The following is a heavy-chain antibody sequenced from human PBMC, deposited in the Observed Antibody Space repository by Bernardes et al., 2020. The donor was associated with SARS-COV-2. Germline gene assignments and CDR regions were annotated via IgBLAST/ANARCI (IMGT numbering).Heavy chain of an antibody. Sequence: ASVKVSCKVSGYSLTELPIHWVRQAPGKGLEWMGGFDSEDGQTIYAQKFQGRVTMIEDTSTDTAYMELNSLRSEDTAVYFCAGRITLFGVITGFFDRWGQGTLVTASS. CDR2: FDSEDGQT. CDR1: GYSLTELP. D-gene: IGHD3-3*01. V-gene: IGHV1-24*01. J-gene: IGHJ4*02. CDR3: AGRITLFGVITGFFDR.